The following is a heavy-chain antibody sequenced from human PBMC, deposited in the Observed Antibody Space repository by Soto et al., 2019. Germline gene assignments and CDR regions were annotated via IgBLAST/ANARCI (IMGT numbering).Heavy chain of an antibody. J-gene: IGHJ4*02. Sequence: GESLKISCKGSGYNFAGYWIAWVRQMPGKGLELMGIIYPSDSDTRYRPSFQGQVTISADKSISSAYLQWSSLRASDTAMYYCARGGVSTHTFDYWGQGTSVTVSS. V-gene: IGHV5-51*01. CDR1: GYNFAGYW. D-gene: IGHD3-3*01. CDR2: IYPSDSDT. CDR3: ARGGVSTHTFDY.